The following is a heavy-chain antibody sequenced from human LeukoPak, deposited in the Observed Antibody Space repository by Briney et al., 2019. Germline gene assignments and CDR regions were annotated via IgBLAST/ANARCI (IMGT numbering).Heavy chain of an antibody. V-gene: IGHV3-7*03. Sequence: GGSLRLSCGVSGFPFSNSRMYWVRQATGKGVGGVANIKKDGSGISYVESVQGRFIISRDNSRSSLYLQMNSLKVEDTAVYFCAGGNAMDVWGKGTAVTVYS. CDR2: IKKDGSGI. J-gene: IGHJ6*04. CDR1: GFPFSNSR. CDR3: AGGNAMDV.